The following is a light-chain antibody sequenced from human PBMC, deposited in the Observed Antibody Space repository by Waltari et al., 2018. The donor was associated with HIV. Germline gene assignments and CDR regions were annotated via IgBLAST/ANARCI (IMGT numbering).Light chain of an antibody. Sequence: QSVLTQPPSVSVAPGQKVTISCSGSSSNIGNNYVSWYQQLPGTAPKPVIYDNTKRPAGIPDRFSGSKSGTSATLDITGLQTGDEADYYCGTWDSSLSAGVFGGGTKLTVL. CDR1: SSNIGNNY. J-gene: IGLJ2*01. CDR2: DNT. V-gene: IGLV1-51*01. CDR3: GTWDSSLSAGV.